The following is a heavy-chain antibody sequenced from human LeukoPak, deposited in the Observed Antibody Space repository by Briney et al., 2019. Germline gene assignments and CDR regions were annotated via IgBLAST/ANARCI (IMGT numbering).Heavy chain of an antibody. CDR1: GYTFTSYY. CDR2: INPSGGST. CDR3: ARDVVLAANNDYYYYYMDV. Sequence: ASVKVSCKASGYTFTSYYMHWVRQAPGQGLEWMGIINPSGGSTSYAQKFQGRVTMTRDTSTRTVYMALSSLRSEDRAVYYWARDVVLAANNDYYYYYMDVWGKGTTVTVSS. J-gene: IGHJ6*03. D-gene: IGHD2-15*01. V-gene: IGHV1-46*01.